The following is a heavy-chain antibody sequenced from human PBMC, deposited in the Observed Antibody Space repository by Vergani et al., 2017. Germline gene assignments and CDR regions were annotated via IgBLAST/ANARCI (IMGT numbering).Heavy chain of an antibody. V-gene: IGHV3-30-3*01. J-gene: IGHJ4*02. CDR2: ISYEGSNK. CDR1: GFTFSSYA. Sequence: QVQLVESGEGVVQPGRSLRLSCAASGFTFSSYAMHWVRQAPGKGLEWVSVISYEGSNKYYADSVTGRFTISRYNSKNTLYLQMNSLRAEDTAVYYWARSENHYYDSSGIDYWGQGTLVTVSS. CDR3: ARSENHYYDSSGIDY. D-gene: IGHD3-22*01.